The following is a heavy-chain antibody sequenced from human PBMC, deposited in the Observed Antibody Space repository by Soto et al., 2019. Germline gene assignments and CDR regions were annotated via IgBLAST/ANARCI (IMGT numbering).Heavy chain of an antibody. V-gene: IGHV4-59*08. CDR3: ARQGFGELHGLVDV. CDR1: GGPMNNYY. D-gene: IGHD3-10*01. J-gene: IGHJ6*02. Sequence: QVQLQESGPGLVKPSETLSLTCTISGGPMNNYYCSWFRQPRGQGLEWIGYMGYNGFTRYNPSLRSRVAISLVTAKNQFSLHLSSVTAEDTALYYCARQGFGELHGLVDVWGQGITVTVSS. CDR2: MGYNGFT.